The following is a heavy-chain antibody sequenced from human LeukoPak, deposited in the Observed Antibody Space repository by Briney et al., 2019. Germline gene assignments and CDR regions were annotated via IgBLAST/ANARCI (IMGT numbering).Heavy chain of an antibody. D-gene: IGHD2-2*01. Sequence: PGGSLRLSCAASGFTFSSYAMSWVRQAPGKGLEWVSAIIGSGGSTYHADSVNVRFTISRDKSKNKLYLQMNSLRAEHPAVYYCAKPTCSSTSCYSRLDAFDIWGQGTMVPVSS. CDR3: AKPTCSSTSCYSRLDAFDI. CDR1: GFTFSSYA. CDR2: IIGSGGST. V-gene: IGHV3-23*01. J-gene: IGHJ3*02.